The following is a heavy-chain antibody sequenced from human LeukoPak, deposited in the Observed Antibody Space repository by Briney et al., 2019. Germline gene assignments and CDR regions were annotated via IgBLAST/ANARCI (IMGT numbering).Heavy chain of an antibody. V-gene: IGHV1-3*01. Sequence: ASVKVSCKASGYTFTSYAMHWVRQAPGQRLEWMGWINAGNGNTKYSQKFQGRVTIARGTSASTAYMELSSLRSEDTAVYYCARDHDILTGYLFDYWGQGTLVTVSS. D-gene: IGHD3-9*01. J-gene: IGHJ4*02. CDR2: INAGNGNT. CDR3: ARDHDILTGYLFDY. CDR1: GYTFTSYA.